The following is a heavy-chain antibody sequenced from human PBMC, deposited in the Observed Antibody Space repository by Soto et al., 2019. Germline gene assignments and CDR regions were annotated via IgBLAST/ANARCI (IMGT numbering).Heavy chain of an antibody. D-gene: IGHD2-21*02. CDR1: GFTFSRYW. Sequence: EVQLVESGGGLVQPGGSLRLSCAASGFTFSRYWMSWFRQAPGKGLEWVANMNQDGSEEYYVDSVEGRFTISRDNARSSLYLQMNSLRVEDTAVYYCAKSRVETTRDKAPEFWGQGTLVTVSS. CDR3: AKSRVETTRDKAPEF. J-gene: IGHJ1*01. CDR2: MNQDGSEE. V-gene: IGHV3-7*01.